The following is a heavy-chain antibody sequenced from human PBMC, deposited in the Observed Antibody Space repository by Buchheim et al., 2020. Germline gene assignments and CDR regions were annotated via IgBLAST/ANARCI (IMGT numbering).Heavy chain of an antibody. J-gene: IGHJ6*02. CDR3: ARALCSSTSCYYYYYGMDV. V-gene: IGHV4-34*01. CDR2: INHSGRT. Sequence: QVQLQQWGAGLLKPSETLSLTCAVYGGSFSGYYWSWIRQPPGKGLEWIGEINHSGRTNYNPSLKSRVTISVDTSKNQFSLKLSSVTAADTAVYYCARALCSSTSCYYYYYGMDVWGQGTT. CDR1: GGSFSGYY. D-gene: IGHD2-2*01.